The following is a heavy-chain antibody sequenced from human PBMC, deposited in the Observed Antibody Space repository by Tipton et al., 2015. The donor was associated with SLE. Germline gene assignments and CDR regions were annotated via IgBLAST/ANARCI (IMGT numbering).Heavy chain of an antibody. CDR2: IHFSGLT. D-gene: IGHD2-2*01. CDR3: ARTVVPDVMGAFDI. J-gene: IGHJ3*02. CDR1: GGSINRSSFY. Sequence: TLSLTCTVSGGSINRSSFYWAWIRQPPGKGLEWIGRIHFSGLTRYNPSLQSRLTMSLDTSQNQLSLKLSSMTAADTAVYYCARTVVPDVMGAFDIWGQGTMVTVSS. V-gene: IGHV4-39*07.